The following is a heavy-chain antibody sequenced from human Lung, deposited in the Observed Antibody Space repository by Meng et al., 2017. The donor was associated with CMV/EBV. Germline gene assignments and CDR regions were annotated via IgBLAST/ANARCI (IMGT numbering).Heavy chain of an antibody. CDR1: GGSMSSTNW. Sequence: QWQLQESGPDLGKPSVTLSLTCAVFGGSMSSTNWWSWVRQPPGKGLEWIGEIYHSGSTNYTPSLKSRVSISVDKSKNQFSLKLSSVTAADTAVYYCARADKVRFDYWGQGTLVTVSS. CDR2: IYHSGST. V-gene: IGHV4-4*02. CDR3: ARADKVRFDY. J-gene: IGHJ4*02.